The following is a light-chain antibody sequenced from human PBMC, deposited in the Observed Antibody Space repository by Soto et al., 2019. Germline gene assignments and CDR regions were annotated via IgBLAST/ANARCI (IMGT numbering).Light chain of an antibody. V-gene: IGLV2-14*01. CDR3: SSYTSITTPDYV. J-gene: IGLJ1*01. Sequence: QSALTQPASVSGSPGQSITISCTGTSTDVGRYNYVSWYQQRPGKAPKLMIYAVTSRPSGVSNRFSGSKSGNTASLTISGLQAEDEADYYCSSYTSITTPDYVFGTGTKVTVL. CDR2: AVT. CDR1: STDVGRYNY.